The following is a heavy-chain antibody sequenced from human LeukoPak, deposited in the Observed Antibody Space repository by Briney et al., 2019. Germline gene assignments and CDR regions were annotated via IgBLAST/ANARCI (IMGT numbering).Heavy chain of an antibody. CDR1: GGSISSYY. V-gene: IGHV4-59*12. J-gene: IGHJ6*03. CDR2: IYYSGST. D-gene: IGHD3-10*01. Sequence: SETLSLTCTVSGGSISSYYWSWIRQPPGKGLEWIGNIYYSGSTNYNPSLKSRVTISVDTSKNQFSLKLSSVTAADTAVYYCARPGRSRYYYYYMDVWGKGTTVTISS. CDR3: ARPGRSRYYYYYMDV.